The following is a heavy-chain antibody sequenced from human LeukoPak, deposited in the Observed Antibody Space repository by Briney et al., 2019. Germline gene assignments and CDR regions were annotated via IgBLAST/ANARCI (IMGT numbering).Heavy chain of an antibody. Sequence: SETLSLTCTVSGGSISSSSYYWGWIRQPPGKGLEWIGSIYYSGSTYYNPSLKSRVTISVDTSKNQFSLKLSSVTAADTAVYYCARLSAIAVAGTPHYYYYGMDVWGQGTTVTVSS. V-gene: IGHV4-39*07. J-gene: IGHJ6*02. CDR2: IYYSGST. D-gene: IGHD6-19*01. CDR1: GGSISSSSYY. CDR3: ARLSAIAVAGTPHYYYYGMDV.